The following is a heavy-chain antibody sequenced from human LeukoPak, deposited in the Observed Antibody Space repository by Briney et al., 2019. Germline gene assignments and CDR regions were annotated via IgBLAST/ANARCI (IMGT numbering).Heavy chain of an antibody. CDR1: GFTFSSYG. CDR2: ISYDGSNK. CDR3: AKVGSDSYGSLFDY. J-gene: IGHJ4*02. D-gene: IGHD5-18*01. V-gene: IGHV3-30*18. Sequence: GRSLRLSCAASGFTFSSYGMHWVRQAPGKGLEWVAAISYDGSNKYYADSVKGRFTISRDNSKNTLYLQMNSLRAEDTAVYYCAKVGSDSYGSLFDYWGQGTLVTVSS.